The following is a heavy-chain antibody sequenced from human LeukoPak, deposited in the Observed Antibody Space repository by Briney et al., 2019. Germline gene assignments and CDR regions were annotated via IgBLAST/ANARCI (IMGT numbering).Heavy chain of an antibody. CDR2: VKQDGSEK. D-gene: IGHD3-16*02. CDR1: GFTFSSFW. J-gene: IGHJ3*01. V-gene: IGHV3-7*03. CDR3: AKDLSNDYLWGSDRIDAFDV. Sequence: GGSLRLSFAASGFTFSSFWMTWVRQAPGKEVEWVANVKQDGSEKYYVDSVKGRFTISRDNAKNSLYLQMNSLRAEDTAVYYCAKDLSNDYLWGSDRIDAFDVWGQGTMVTVAS.